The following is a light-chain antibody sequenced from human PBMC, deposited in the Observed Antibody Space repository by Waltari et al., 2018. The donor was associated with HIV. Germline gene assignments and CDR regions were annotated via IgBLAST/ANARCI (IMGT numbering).Light chain of an antibody. CDR2: EVS. J-gene: IGLJ1*01. CDR1: SSDVGGYNY. CDR3: GSYTSISTQYV. V-gene: IGLV2-14*01. Sequence: QSALTQPPSVSGSPGQSITISCTGTSSDVGGYNYVSWYQQHPAKAPKLMIYEVSHRPPGVSNRFSCPKSGNPASLTISGLQAEDEADYYCGSYTSISTQYVFGTGTRVTVL.